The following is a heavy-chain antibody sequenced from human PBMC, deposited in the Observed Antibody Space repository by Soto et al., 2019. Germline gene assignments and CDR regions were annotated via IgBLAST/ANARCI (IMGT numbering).Heavy chain of an antibody. J-gene: IGHJ6*02. Sequence: PSETLSLTCTVSGGSISSYYWSWIRQPPGKGLEWIGYIYYSGSTYYNPSLKSRVTISVDTSKNQFSLKLSSVTAADTAVYYCARGGRRSPVMDVWGQGTTVTVSS. CDR2: IYYSGST. CDR1: GGSISSYY. CDR3: ARGGRRSPVMDV. V-gene: IGHV4-59*12.